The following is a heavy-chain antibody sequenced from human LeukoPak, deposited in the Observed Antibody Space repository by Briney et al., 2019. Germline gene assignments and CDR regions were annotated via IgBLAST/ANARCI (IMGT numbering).Heavy chain of an antibody. CDR3: AKDIGVGYSSSSGGFDY. Sequence: GGSLRLSCAASGFTFDDYAMHWVRQAPGKSLEWVSGISWNSGSIGYADSVKGRFTISRDNAKNSLYLQMNSLRAEDTALYYCAKDIGVGYSSSSGGFDYWGQGTLVTVSS. CDR1: GFTFDDYA. CDR2: ISWNSGSI. D-gene: IGHD6-6*01. V-gene: IGHV3-9*01. J-gene: IGHJ4*02.